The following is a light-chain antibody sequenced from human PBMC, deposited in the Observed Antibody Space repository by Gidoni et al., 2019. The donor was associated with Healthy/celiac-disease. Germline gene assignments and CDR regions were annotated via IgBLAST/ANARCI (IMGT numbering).Light chain of an antibody. Sequence: DILMTQSPDSLAVSLGERATINCKSSQSVLYSSNNKNYLAWYQQKPGQPTKLLIYWASTRESGVPDRFSGSGSGTDFTLTISSLQAEDVAVYYCQQYYSTPYTFGQGTKLEIK. CDR2: WAS. CDR3: QQYYSTPYT. CDR1: QSVLYSSNNKNY. V-gene: IGKV4-1*01. J-gene: IGKJ2*01.